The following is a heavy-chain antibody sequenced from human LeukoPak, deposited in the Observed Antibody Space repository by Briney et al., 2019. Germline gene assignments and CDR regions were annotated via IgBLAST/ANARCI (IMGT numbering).Heavy chain of an antibody. J-gene: IGHJ6*02. D-gene: IGHD2-2*02. CDR2: ISYDGSNK. CDR1: GFTFSSYA. V-gene: IGHV3-30*04. Sequence: PGGSLRLSCAASGFTFSSYAMHWVRQALGKGLEWVAVISYDGSNKYYADSVKGRFTISRDNSKNTLYLQMNSLRAEDTAVYYCARDLFHPSYCSSTSCYTGGGDYYYGMDVWGQGTTVTVSS. CDR3: ARDLFHPSYCSSTSCYTGGGDYYYGMDV.